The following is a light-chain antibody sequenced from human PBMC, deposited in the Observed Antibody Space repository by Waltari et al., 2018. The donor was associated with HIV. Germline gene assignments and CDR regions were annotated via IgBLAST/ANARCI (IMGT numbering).Light chain of an antibody. V-gene: IGKV1-12*01. Sequence: IHMTQSPSSVSASIGDRVIINCRASQNVATWLAWFQQKPGQAPKLLIYAASTLNSGVPSRFTGSGSGTVFTLTISGLQSEDVATYYCLQPMTFPWTFGPGTKVEL. CDR3: LQPMTFPWT. CDR1: QNVATW. CDR2: AAS. J-gene: IGKJ1*01.